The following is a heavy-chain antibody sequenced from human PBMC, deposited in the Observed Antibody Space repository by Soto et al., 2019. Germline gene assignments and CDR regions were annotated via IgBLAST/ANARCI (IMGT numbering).Heavy chain of an antibody. CDR1: GFSLSTSGVG. CDR3: AHRVGSNPFRY. V-gene: IGHV2-5*02. CDR2: IYWDDDK. Sequence: QITLKESGPPLVKPTQTLTLTCTFSGFSLSTSGVGVGWIRQPPGKALEWLALIYWDDDKRYSPSLKSRLTITRDTSKNQVVLTMTNMDPVDTATYYCAHRVGSNPFRYWGQGTLVTVSS. J-gene: IGHJ4*02. D-gene: IGHD3-10*01.